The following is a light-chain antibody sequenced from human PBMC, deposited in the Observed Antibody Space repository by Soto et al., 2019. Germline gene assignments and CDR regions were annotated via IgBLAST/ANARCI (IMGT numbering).Light chain of an antibody. V-gene: IGLV2-14*01. CDR2: DVS. Sequence: VLTQPASVSGSPGQSITISCTGTSSDVGGYNYVSWYQQHPGKAPKLMIYDVSNRPSGVSNRFSGSKSGNTASLTISGLQAEDEADYYCSSYTSSSTPALYVFGTGTKVTVL. J-gene: IGLJ1*01. CDR1: SSDVGGYNY. CDR3: SSYTSSSTPALYV.